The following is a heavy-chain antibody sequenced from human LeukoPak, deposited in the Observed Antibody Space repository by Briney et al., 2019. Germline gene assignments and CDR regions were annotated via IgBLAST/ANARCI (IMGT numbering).Heavy chain of an antibody. CDR1: GYSLISGYY. CDR3: ARGARSAYCSSTSCHYYYYMDV. CDR2: IYHSGST. D-gene: IGHD2-2*01. Sequence: SETLSLTCAVSGYSLISGYYWGWIRQPPGKGLEWIGSIYHSGSTHYIPSLKSRVTISVDTSKNQFSLKLSSVTAADTAVYYCARGARSAYCSSTSCHYYYYMDVWGKGTTVTVSS. V-gene: IGHV4-38-2*01. J-gene: IGHJ6*03.